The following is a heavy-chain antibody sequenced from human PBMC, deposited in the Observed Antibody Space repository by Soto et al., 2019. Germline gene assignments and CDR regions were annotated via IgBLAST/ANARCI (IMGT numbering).Heavy chain of an antibody. J-gene: IGHJ4*02. CDR2: ISAYNGNT. CDR1: GYTFTSYG. CDR3: ARSDVSYCSGGSCSLAY. V-gene: IGHV1-18*01. Sequence: QVPLVQSGAEVKKPGASVKVSCKASGYTFTSYGISWVRQAPGQGLEWMGWISAYNGNTNYAQKLQGRVTMTTDTSTSTPYMELRSLRSDDTAVYYCARSDVSYCSGGSCSLAYWGQGTLVTVSS. D-gene: IGHD2-15*01.